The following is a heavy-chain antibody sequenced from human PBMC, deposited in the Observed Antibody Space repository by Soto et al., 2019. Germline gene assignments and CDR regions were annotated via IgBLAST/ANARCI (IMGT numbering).Heavy chain of an antibody. Sequence: ASVKLSCKASGYTFTGYYMDWVRQAPGQGLEWMGWINPNSGGTNYGQNVQGWVTMTRDTSISTAYMELSRLRSDDTAVYYCARGSFGVVSPNYYMDVWGKGTTVTVSS. CDR2: INPNSGGT. J-gene: IGHJ6*03. V-gene: IGHV1-2*04. CDR1: GYTFTGYY. CDR3: ARGSFGVVSPNYYMDV. D-gene: IGHD3-3*01.